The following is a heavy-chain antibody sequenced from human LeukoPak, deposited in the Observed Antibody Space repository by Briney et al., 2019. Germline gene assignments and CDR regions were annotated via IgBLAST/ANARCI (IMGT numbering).Heavy chain of an antibody. J-gene: IGHJ4*02. V-gene: IGHV4-39*07. CDR3: ARDLGYCSGGSCYYFDY. CDR2: IYYSGST. D-gene: IGHD2-15*01. Sequence: SETLSLTCTVSGGSISSSSYYWGWIRQPPGKGLEWIGNIYYSGSTYYNPSLKSRVTISVDTSKNQFSLKLSSVTAADTAVYYCARDLGYCSGGSCYYFDYWGQGTLVTVSS. CDR1: GGSISSSSYY.